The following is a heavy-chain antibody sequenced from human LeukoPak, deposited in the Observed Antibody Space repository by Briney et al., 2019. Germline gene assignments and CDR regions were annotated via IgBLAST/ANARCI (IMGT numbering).Heavy chain of an antibody. CDR1: GYSISSGYY. V-gene: IGHV4-38-2*02. J-gene: IGHJ4*02. Sequence: SETLSLTCTVSGYSISSGYYWGWIRQPPGKGLEWIGSIYHSGSTYYNPSLKSRVTISVDTSKNQFSLKLSSVTAADTAVYYCARTKGGWYDYWGQGTLVTVSS. CDR3: ARTKGGWYDY. D-gene: IGHD6-19*01. CDR2: IYHSGST.